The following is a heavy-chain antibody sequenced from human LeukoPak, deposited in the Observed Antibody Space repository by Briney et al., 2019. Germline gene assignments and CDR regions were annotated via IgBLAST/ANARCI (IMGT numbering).Heavy chain of an antibody. J-gene: IGHJ4*02. CDR3: ARVVKGGYDY. CDR2: IRYDGSNK. Sequence: GGSLRLSCAASGFTFSSYGMHWVRQAPGKGLEWVAFIRYDGSNKYYADSVKGRFTISRDNAINTLYLQMNSLRPDDTALYYCARVVKGGYDYWGQGTRVTVSS. V-gene: IGHV3-30*02. CDR1: GFTFSSYG. D-gene: IGHD3-3*01.